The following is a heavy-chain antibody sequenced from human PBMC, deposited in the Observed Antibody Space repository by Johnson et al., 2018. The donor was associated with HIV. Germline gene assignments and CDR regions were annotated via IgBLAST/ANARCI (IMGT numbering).Heavy chain of an antibody. D-gene: IGHD6-13*01. Sequence: VQLVESGGGVVQTGTSLRLSCAASGFTFSSYDMHWVRQATGKGLEWVSAIGTAGDTYYPGSVKGRFTISRENAKNSLYLQMNSLRAGDTAVYYCAISPEYSSSWFGAFDIWGQGTMVTVSS. CDR3: AISPEYSSSWFGAFDI. CDR1: GFTFSSYD. J-gene: IGHJ3*02. V-gene: IGHV3-13*01. CDR2: IGTAGDT.